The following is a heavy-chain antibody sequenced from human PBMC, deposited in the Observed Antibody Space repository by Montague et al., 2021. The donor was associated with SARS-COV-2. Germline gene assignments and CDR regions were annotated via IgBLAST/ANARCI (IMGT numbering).Heavy chain of an antibody. V-gene: IGHV3-30-3*01. CDR2: ISYDGSNK. Sequence: SLRLSCAASGFTFSSYAMHWVRQAPGKGLEWVAVISYDGSNKYYADSVKGRFTISRDNSKNTLYPQMNSLRAEDTAVYYCARSAWGGYRDAFDIWGQGTMVTVSS. CDR3: ARSAWGGYRDAFDI. J-gene: IGHJ3*02. D-gene: IGHD3-16*02. CDR1: GFTFSSYA.